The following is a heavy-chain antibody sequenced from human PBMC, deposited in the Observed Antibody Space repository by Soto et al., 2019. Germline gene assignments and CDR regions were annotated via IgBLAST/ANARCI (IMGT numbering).Heavy chain of an antibody. CDR2: ISHSGST. CDR1: GGSFSDYY. D-gene: IGHD3-10*01. Sequence: PSETLSLTCAVYGGSFSDYYWSWIRQPPGKGLEWIGEISHSGSTKCNPSLKSRVTISVDTSKKQFSLKLSSVTAADTAVYYCASGGNYYYMDVWDKGTTVTVSS. V-gene: IGHV4-34*01. CDR3: ASGGNYYYMDV. J-gene: IGHJ6*03.